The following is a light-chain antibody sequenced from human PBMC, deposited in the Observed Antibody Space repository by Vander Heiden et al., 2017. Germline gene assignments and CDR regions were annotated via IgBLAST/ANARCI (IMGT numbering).Light chain of an antibody. J-gene: IGKJ4*01. V-gene: IGKV1-39*01. CDR2: AAF. CDR3: QQSDSTPPLT. Sequence: DIQLTQSPSSLSASVGDRVTITCRAGQSIGTFLNWYQHKPGKAPKLLIYAAFTLQRGVPSRFSGSGYGTDFTLTISSLQPEDFAPYYCQQSDSTPPLTFGGGTKVEIK. CDR1: QSIGTF.